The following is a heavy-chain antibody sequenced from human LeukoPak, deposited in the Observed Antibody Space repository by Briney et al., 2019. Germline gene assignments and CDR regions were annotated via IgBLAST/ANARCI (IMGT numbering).Heavy chain of an antibody. CDR2: INAGNGNA. CDR3: ARVYSSGWYYFDY. D-gene: IGHD6-19*01. V-gene: IGHV1-3*01. Sequence: ASVKVSCKASGYTFTSHAMHWVRQAPGQRLEWMGWINAGNGNAKYSQKFQGRVTITRDTSASTAYMELSSLRSEDTAVYYCARVYSSGWYYFDYWGQGTLVTVSS. CDR1: GYTFTSHA. J-gene: IGHJ4*02.